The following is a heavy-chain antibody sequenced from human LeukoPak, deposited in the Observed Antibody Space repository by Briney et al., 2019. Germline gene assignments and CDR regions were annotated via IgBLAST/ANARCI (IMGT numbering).Heavy chain of an antibody. CDR3: ARSTMVRGVIFDY. Sequence: QPGRSLRLSCAASGFTFSSYAMHWVRQAPGKGLVWVAVISYDGSNKYYADSVKGRFTISRDNSKNTLYLQMNSLRAEDTAVYYCARSTMVRGVIFDYWGQGTLVTVSS. D-gene: IGHD3-10*01. CDR2: ISYDGSNK. CDR1: GFTFSSYA. J-gene: IGHJ4*02. V-gene: IGHV3-30*04.